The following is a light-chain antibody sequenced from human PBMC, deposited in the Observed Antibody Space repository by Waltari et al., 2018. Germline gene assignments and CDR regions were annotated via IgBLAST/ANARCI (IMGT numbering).Light chain of an antibody. Sequence: EIVMTQSPATLSVSPGERATPSSRASQSVSSNLAWYQQKPGQAPRLLIYGASTRATGIPARFSGSGSGTEFTLTISSLQSEDFAVYYCQQYNNWPPLTFGGGTKVEIK. CDR3: QQYNNWPPLT. V-gene: IGKV3-15*01. CDR1: QSVSSN. CDR2: GAS. J-gene: IGKJ4*01.